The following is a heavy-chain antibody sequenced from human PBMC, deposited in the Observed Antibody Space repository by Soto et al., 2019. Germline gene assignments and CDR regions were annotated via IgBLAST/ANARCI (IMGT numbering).Heavy chain of an antibody. V-gene: IGHV4-61*05. CDR1: GGSIGSSSHY. CDR2: IYYSGST. J-gene: IGHJ4*02. D-gene: IGHD3-3*02. Sequence: PSETLSLTCSVSGGSIGSSSHYWSWIRQPPGKGLEWIGYIYYSGSTNYNPSLKSRVTISVDTSKNQFSLKLSSVTAADTAVYYCARHDCIVGGCYFDYWGQGALVTVSS. CDR3: ARHDCIVGGCYFDY.